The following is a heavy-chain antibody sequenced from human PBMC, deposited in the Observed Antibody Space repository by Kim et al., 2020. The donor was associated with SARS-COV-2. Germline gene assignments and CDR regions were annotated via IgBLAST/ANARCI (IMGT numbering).Heavy chain of an antibody. Sequence: YSNPSRKSRVTISVDTSKNQFSLKLSSVTAADTAVYYCARGIAAAVPFDYWGQGTLVTVSS. J-gene: IGHJ4*02. V-gene: IGHV4-39*01. D-gene: IGHD6-13*01. CDR3: ARGIAAAVPFDY.